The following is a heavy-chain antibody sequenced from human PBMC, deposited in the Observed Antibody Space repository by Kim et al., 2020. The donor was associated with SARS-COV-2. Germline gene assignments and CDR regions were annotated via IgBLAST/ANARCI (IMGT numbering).Heavy chain of an antibody. D-gene: IGHD3-10*01. CDR3: TSRKYYYGSGSKPPWGPLYYYYMDV. J-gene: IGHJ6*03. CDR1: GFTFSGSA. Sequence: GGSLRLSCAASGFTFSGSAMHWVRQASGKGLEWVGRIRSKANSYATAYAASVKGRFTISRDDSKNTAYLQMNSLKTEDTAVYYCTSRKYYYGSGSKPPWGPLYYYYMDVWGKGTTVTVSS. CDR2: IRSKANSYAT. V-gene: IGHV3-73*01.